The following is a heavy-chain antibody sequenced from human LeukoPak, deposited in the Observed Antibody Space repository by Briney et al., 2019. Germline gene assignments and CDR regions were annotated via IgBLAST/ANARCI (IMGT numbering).Heavy chain of an antibody. J-gene: IGHJ4*02. CDR1: GGSISSYY. Sequence: SETLSLTCTVSGGSISSYYWSWIRQPPGKGLEWIGEINHSGSTNYNPSLKSRVTISVDKSKNQFSLKLSSVTAADTAVYYCARGSSRFRYWGQGTLVTVSS. V-gene: IGHV4-34*01. D-gene: IGHD6-13*01. CDR2: INHSGST. CDR3: ARGSSRFRY.